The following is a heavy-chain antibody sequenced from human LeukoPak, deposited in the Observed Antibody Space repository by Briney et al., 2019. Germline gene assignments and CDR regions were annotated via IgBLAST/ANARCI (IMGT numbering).Heavy chain of an antibody. Sequence: SETLSLTCTVSGASISGYYWSWIRQPPGKGLEWIGYIYHSGSTYYNPSLKSRLTISVDRSKNQFSLKLSSVTAADTAVYYCAGFGDQEDYWGQGTLVTVSS. CDR2: IYHSGST. J-gene: IGHJ4*02. CDR1: GASISGYY. D-gene: IGHD3-10*01. V-gene: IGHV4-59*04. CDR3: AGFGDQEDY.